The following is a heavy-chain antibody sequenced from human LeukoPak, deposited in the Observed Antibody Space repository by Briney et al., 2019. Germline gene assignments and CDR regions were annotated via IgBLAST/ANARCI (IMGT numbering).Heavy chain of an antibody. Sequence: QPGGSLRLSCAASGFTFSSYWMSWVRQAPGKGLEWVANIKQDGSEKYYVDSVKGRFTISRDNAKNSLYLQMNSLRAEDTAVYYCARLYCSGGSCYQPFDYWGQGTLVTVSS. J-gene: IGHJ4*02. V-gene: IGHV3-7*01. CDR1: GFTFSSYW. CDR2: IKQDGSEK. CDR3: ARLYCSGGSCYQPFDY. D-gene: IGHD2-15*01.